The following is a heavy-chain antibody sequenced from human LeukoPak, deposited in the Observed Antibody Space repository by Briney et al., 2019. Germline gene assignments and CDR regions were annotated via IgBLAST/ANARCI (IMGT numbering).Heavy chain of an antibody. CDR3: ARDTGSGGWLIDY. CDR1: GDSITSYF. CDR2: IYTSGSP. J-gene: IGHJ4*02. Sequence: PSETLSLTRTVSGDSITSYFWHWIRQPAGKALQWIGRIYTSGSPNYNPSLKSRVSMSVDTSKSQFSLKLTSVTAADTAVYYCARDTGSGGWLIDYWGQGTLVTVSS. V-gene: IGHV4-4*07. D-gene: IGHD6-19*01.